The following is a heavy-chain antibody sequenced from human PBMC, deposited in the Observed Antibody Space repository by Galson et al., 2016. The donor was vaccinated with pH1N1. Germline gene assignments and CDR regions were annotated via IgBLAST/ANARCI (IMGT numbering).Heavy chain of an antibody. Sequence: SVKVSCKASGYTFTDYDINWVRQGTGQGLEWMGWMNPNNDNTGYAQKFQGRVTMTRNTSISTAYMELSSRRSEDTTVYYCARRGYCSGGSCYDVFDYWGQGTLVTVS. V-gene: IGHV1-8*01. J-gene: IGHJ4*02. CDR3: ARRGYCSGGSCYDVFDY. D-gene: IGHD2-15*01. CDR1: GYTFTDYD. CDR2: MNPNNDNT.